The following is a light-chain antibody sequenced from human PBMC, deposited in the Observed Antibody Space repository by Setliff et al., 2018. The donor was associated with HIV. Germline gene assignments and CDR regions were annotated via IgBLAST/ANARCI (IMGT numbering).Light chain of an antibody. J-gene: IGLJ2*01. CDR2: DVD. CDR3: CSYAGSNSLV. CDR1: SSDIGGYKY. V-gene: IGLV2-11*01. Sequence: QSALPQPRSVYGSPGQSVTISCTGSSSDIGGYKYVSWYQQRPGKAPKLLIYDVDRRPSGVPDRLSGSKSGNTASLTISGLHVEDEADYYCCSYAGSNSLVFGGGTQLTVL.